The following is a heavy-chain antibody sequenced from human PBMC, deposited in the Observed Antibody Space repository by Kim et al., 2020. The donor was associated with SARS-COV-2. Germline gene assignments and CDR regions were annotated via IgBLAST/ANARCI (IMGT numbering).Heavy chain of an antibody. Sequence: SETLSLTCTVSGGSISSGGYYWSWIRQHPGKGLEWIGYIYYSGSTYYNPSLKSRVTISVDTSKNQFSLKLSSVTAADTAVYYCARDSDSSSWYGVDYWGQGTLVTVSS. D-gene: IGHD6-13*01. V-gene: IGHV4-31*03. J-gene: IGHJ4*02. CDR2: IYYSGST. CDR3: ARDSDSSSWYGVDY. CDR1: GGSISSGGYY.